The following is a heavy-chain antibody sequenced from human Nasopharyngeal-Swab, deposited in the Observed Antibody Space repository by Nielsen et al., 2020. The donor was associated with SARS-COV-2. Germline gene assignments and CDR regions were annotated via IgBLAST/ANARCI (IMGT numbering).Heavy chain of an antibody. J-gene: IGHJ2*01. CDR2: IKQDGSEK. Sequence: GESLKISCAASGFTFSSYWMSWVRQAPGKGLEWVANIKQDGSEKYYVDSVKGRFTISRDNAKNSLYLQMNSLRAEDTTVYYCARGGWYFDFWDRGTLVTVSS. V-gene: IGHV3-7*04. CDR1: GFTFSSYW. CDR3: ARGGWYFDF.